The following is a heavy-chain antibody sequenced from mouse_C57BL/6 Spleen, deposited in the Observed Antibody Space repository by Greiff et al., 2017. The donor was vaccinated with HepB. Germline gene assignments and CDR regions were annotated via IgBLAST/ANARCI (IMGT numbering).Heavy chain of an antibody. J-gene: IGHJ1*03. CDR1: GYTFTSYW. D-gene: IGHD1-1*01. Sequence: QVQLKQPGAELVRPGSSVKLSCKASGYTFTSYWMDWVKQRPGQGLEWIGNIYPSDSETHYNQKFKDKATLTVDKSSSTAYMQLSSLTSEDSAVYYCARDGSSSFDVWGTGTTVTVSS. CDR2: IYPSDSET. V-gene: IGHV1-61*01. CDR3: ARDGSSSFDV.